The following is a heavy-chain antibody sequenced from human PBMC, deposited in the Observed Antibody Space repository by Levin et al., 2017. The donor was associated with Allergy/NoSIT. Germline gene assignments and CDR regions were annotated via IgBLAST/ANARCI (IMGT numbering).Heavy chain of an antibody. CDR2: ISAYNGNT. Sequence: PGGSLRLSCKASGYTFTSYGISWVRQAPGQGLEWMGWISAYNGNTNYAQKLQGRVTMTTDTSTSTAYMELRSLRSDDTAVYYCARSIAAAVNPFQHWGQGTLVTVSS. J-gene: IGHJ1*01. CDR1: GYTFTSYG. V-gene: IGHV1-18*01. D-gene: IGHD6-13*01. CDR3: ARSIAAAVNPFQH.